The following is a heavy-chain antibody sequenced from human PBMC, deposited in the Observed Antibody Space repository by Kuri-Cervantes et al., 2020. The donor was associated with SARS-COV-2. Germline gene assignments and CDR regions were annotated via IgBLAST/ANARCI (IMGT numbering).Heavy chain of an antibody. D-gene: IGHD6-19*01. CDR1: GFTFSSYA. J-gene: IGHJ4*02. CDR2: ISSNGGST. CDR3: ARDGESWPELGIVAGTPSFDY. V-gene: IGHV3-64*02. Sequence: GESLKISCAASGFTFSSYAMHWVRQAPGKGLEYVSAISSNGGSTYYADSVKGRFTISRDNSKNTLYLQMGSLRAEDMAVYYCARDGESWPELGIVAGTPSFDYWGQGTLVTDSS.